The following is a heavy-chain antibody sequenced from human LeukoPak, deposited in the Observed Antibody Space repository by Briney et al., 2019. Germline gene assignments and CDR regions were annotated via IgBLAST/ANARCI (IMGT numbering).Heavy chain of an antibody. V-gene: IGHV3-30-3*01. CDR2: ISYDGSNK. J-gene: IGHJ4*02. CDR3: ARSYCSSASCPSRFDY. D-gene: IGHD2-2*01. CDR1: GFTFSSYA. Sequence: GGSLRLSCAASGFTFSSYAMHWVRQAPGKGLEWVAVISYDGSNKYYADSVKGRFTISRDNSKNTLYLQMNSLRAEDTAVYYCARSYCSSASCPSRFDYWGQGTLVIVSS.